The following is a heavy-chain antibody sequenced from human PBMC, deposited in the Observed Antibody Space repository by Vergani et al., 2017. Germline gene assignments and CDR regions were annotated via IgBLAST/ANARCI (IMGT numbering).Heavy chain of an antibody. CDR3: ARVDYDFWMGGFDP. J-gene: IGHJ5*02. CDR2: IYYSGST. D-gene: IGHD3-3*01. CDR1: GGSISSGGYY. Sequence: QVQLQESGPGLVKPSQTLSLTCTVSGGSISSGGYYWSWIRQPPGKCLEWVGYIYYSGSTYYNPSLNCRVTISVDTSKDQFSLKLSSVTAADTAVYYCARVDYDFWMGGFDPWGQGTLVTVSA. V-gene: IGHV4-31*03.